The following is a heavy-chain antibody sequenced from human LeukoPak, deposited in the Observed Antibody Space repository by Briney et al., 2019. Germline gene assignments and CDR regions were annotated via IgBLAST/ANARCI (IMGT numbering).Heavy chain of an antibody. J-gene: IGHJ6*02. CDR2: INHSGST. D-gene: IGHD3-10*01. CDR3: ARNRYYYGSGSYPSSSYYYYYGMDV. CDR1: GGSFSGYY. Sequence: PSETLSLTCAVYGGSFSGYYWSWIRQPPGKGLEWIGEINHSGSTNYNPSLKSRVTISVDTSKNQFSLKLSSVTAADTAVCYCARNRYYYGSGSYPSSSYYYYYGMDVWGQGTTVTVSS. V-gene: IGHV4-34*01.